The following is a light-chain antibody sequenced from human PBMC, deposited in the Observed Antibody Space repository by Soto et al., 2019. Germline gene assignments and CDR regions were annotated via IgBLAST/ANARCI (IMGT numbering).Light chain of an antibody. CDR2: AAS. V-gene: IGKV1-8*01. CDR1: QGISSY. CDR3: QQYYSYTQT. Sequence: AIRMTQSPSSPSASTGDRVTITCRASQGISSYLAWYQQKPGKAPKLLIYAASTLQSGVPSRFSGSGSGTDFTLTISCLKYEDFATYYCQQYYSYTQTFGQGTKVDIK. J-gene: IGKJ1*01.